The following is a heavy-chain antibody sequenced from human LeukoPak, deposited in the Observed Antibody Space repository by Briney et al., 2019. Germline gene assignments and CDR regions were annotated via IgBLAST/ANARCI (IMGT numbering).Heavy chain of an antibody. J-gene: IGHJ6*02. Sequence: SETLSLTCAVSGGSISSGGYSWSWIRQPPGKGLEWIGYIYHSGSTYYNPSLKSRPTISVDTSKNQFSLKLRSVTAADTAVYYCAGSLGYCTSTSCYYYYGMDVWGQGTTVTVSS. CDR3: AGSLGYCTSTSCYYYYGMDV. CDR1: GGSISSGGYS. V-gene: IGHV4-30-2*02. D-gene: IGHD2-2*01. CDR2: IYHSGST.